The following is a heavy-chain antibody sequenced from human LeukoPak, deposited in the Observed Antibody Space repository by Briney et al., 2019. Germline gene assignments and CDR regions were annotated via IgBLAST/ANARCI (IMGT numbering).Heavy chain of an antibody. J-gene: IGHJ4*02. CDR3: AKEPWDDWELLRRGYNFDY. D-gene: IGHD1-26*01. V-gene: IGHV3-30*18. CDR2: ISYDGSNK. Sequence: PGGSLRLSCAASGFTFSSYGMHWVRQAPGKGLEWVAVISYDGSNKYYADSVKGRFTISRDNSKNTLYLQMNSLRAEDTAVYYCAKEPWDDWELLRRGYNFDYWGQGTLVTVSS. CDR1: GFTFSSYG.